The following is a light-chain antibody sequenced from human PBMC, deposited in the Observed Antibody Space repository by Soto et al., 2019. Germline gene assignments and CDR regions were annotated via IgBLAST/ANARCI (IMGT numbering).Light chain of an antibody. Sequence: QSVLTQPASVSGSPGQSITISCTGASSDVGGSDYVSWYQHHPGKAPKLLIYEVSHRPSGVSTRFSGSKSGNTASLTISGLQAEDEADYYCNSYTSSTTLDVFGTGTKGTVL. CDR2: EVS. V-gene: IGLV2-14*01. CDR3: NSYTSSTTLDV. J-gene: IGLJ1*01. CDR1: SSDVGGSDY.